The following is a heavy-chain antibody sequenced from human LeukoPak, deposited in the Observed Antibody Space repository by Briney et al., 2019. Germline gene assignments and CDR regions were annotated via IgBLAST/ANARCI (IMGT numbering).Heavy chain of an antibody. CDR3: ARDRITMVRGVIITRHWFDP. CDR1: GFTFSSYA. V-gene: IGHV3-30*04. D-gene: IGHD3-10*01. CDR2: ISYDGSNK. J-gene: IGHJ5*02. Sequence: GGSLRLSCAASGFTFSSYAMHWVRQAPGKGLEWVAVISYDGSNKYYADSVKGRFTISRGNSKNTLHLQMNSLRAEDTAVYYCARDRITMVRGVIITRHWFDPWGQGTLVTVSS.